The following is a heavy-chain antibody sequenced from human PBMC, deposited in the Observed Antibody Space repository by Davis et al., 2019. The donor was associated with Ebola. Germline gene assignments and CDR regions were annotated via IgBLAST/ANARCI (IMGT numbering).Heavy chain of an antibody. CDR1: GFTFSSYG. Sequence: GGSLRLSCAASGFTFSSYGMHWVRQAPGKGLEWVSSISGSSTYIYYAESVKGRFTISRDNAENSLYLQMNSLRVEDTAIFYCARRSEGSDWLIDYWGQGTLVTVSS. CDR2: ISGSSTYI. D-gene: IGHD6-19*01. J-gene: IGHJ4*02. V-gene: IGHV3-21*01. CDR3: ARRSEGSDWLIDY.